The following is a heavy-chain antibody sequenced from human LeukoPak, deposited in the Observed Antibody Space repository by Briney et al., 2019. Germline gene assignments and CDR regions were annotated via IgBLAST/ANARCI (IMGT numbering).Heavy chain of an antibody. CDR2: IYYSGST. D-gene: IGHD3-10*01. CDR1: GGSISSSSYY. CDR3: ARVTMVRGDVDV. Sequence: PSETLSLTCTVSGGSISSSSYYWGWIRQPPGKGLEWIGSIYYSGSTYYNPSLKSRVTISVDTSKNQFSLKLSSVTAADTAVYYCARVTMVRGDVDVWGKGTTVTISS. J-gene: IGHJ6*04. V-gene: IGHV4-39*07.